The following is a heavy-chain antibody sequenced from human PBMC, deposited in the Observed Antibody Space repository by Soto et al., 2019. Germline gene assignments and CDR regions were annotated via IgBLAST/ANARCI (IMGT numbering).Heavy chain of an antibody. V-gene: IGHV3-48*02. CDR1: GFTFSSYS. Sequence: GGSLRLSCAASGFTFSSYSMNWVRQAPGKGLEWVSYISSSSSTIYYADSVKGRFTISRDNAKNSLYLQMNSLRDEDTAVYYCARPLAAAAGYYYGMDVWGQGTTVTVSS. CDR3: ARPLAAAAGYYYGMDV. J-gene: IGHJ6*02. CDR2: ISSSSSTI. D-gene: IGHD6-13*01.